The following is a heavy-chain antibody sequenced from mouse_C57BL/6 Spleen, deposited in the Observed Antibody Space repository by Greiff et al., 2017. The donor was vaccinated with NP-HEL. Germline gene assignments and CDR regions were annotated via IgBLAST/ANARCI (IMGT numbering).Heavy chain of an antibody. J-gene: IGHJ4*01. D-gene: IGHD2-4*01. CDR1: GYAFSSYW. V-gene: IGHV1-80*01. CDR2: IYPGDGDT. Sequence: VQLQQSGAELVKPGASVKISCKASGYAFSSYWMNWVKQRPGKGLEWIGQIYPGDGDTNYNGKFKGKATLTADKSSSTAYMQLSSLTSEDSAVYFCARVDYDGYAMDYWGQGTSVPVSS. CDR3: ARVDYDGYAMDY.